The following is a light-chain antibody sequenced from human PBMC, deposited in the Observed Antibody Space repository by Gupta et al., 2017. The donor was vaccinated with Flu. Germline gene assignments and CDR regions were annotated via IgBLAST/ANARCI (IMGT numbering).Light chain of an antibody. J-gene: IGLJ2*01. Sequence: QSALTQPASVSGSPGQSITIACTGTNSDIGTYNYVSWYQHHPGKAPKLLIYEVSHRPSGVSDRFSGSKSGNTASLTISGLRTDDEADYYGNSYTTTNTHVFGGGTRLTVL. CDR3: NSYTTTNTHV. CDR1: NSDIGTYNY. V-gene: IGLV2-14*01. CDR2: EVS.